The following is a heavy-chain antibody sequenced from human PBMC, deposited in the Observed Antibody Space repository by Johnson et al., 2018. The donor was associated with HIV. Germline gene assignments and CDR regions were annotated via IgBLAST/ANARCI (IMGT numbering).Heavy chain of an antibody. Sequence: VQLVESGGGLVQPGGSLRLACAASGFTVSRNYMSWVRQAPGKGLEWVSVIYSGGGTYYADSVKGRFTISRDNSKNTLYLQMNSLRAEDTAVYYCARAPRPDAFDIWGQGTMVTVSS. CDR1: GFTVSRNY. J-gene: IGHJ3*02. CDR3: ARAPRPDAFDI. CDR2: IYSGGGT. V-gene: IGHV3-66*01.